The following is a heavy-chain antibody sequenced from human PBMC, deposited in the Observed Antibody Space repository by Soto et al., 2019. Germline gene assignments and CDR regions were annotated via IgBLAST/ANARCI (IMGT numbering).Heavy chain of an antibody. CDR3: ARHPRDDYNYGGSGIFDY. CDR1: GGSISSRTFW. D-gene: IGHD4-4*01. V-gene: IGHV4-39*01. J-gene: IGHJ4*02. Sequence: QLQLQESGPGLVKPSETLSLTCSVSGGSISSRTFWWAWIRQPPGKGLEWIGDMYYSGSSYSSPSPKSRVTLSVDTCKNQLSLKLNSVTAADTAVYYCARHPRDDYNYGGSGIFDYWGQGTLVTVSS. CDR2: MYYSGSS.